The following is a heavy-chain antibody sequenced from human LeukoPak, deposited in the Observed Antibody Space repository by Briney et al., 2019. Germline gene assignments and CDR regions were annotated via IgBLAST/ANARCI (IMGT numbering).Heavy chain of an antibody. V-gene: IGHV3-23*01. D-gene: IGHD6-19*01. CDR3: AKNPNSSGRYQDY. J-gene: IGHJ4*02. CDR1: EFTFSSYS. CDR2: ISSSGAST. Sequence: GGSLRLSCVASEFTFSSYSMTWVRQGPERGLEWVSAISSSGASTYYADSVKGRFTISRDNSKNTLYLQMNSLTAEDTAVYYCAKNPNSSGRYQDYWGQGTLVTVSS.